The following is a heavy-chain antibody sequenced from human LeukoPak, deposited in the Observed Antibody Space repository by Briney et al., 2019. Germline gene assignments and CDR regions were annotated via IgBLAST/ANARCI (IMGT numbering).Heavy chain of an antibody. CDR2: IYYSGST. CDR3: ARGGYSSAGMDV. Sequence: SETLSLTCTVSGGSISSGGYYWSWIRQHPGKGLEWIGYIYYSGSTYYNPSLKSRVTISVDTSKNQFSLKLSSATAADTAVYYCARGGYSSAGMDVWGQGTMVTVSS. J-gene: IGHJ6*02. V-gene: IGHV4-31*03. CDR1: GGSISSGGYY. D-gene: IGHD6-19*01.